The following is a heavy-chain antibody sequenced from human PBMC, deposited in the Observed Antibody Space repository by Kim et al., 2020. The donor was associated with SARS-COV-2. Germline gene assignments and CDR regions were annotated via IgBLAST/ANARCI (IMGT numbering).Heavy chain of an antibody. Sequence: SETLSLTCAVSGGSISSSNWWSWVRQPPGKGLEWIGEIYHSGSTNYNPSLKSRVTISVDKSKNQFSLKLSSVTASDTAVYYCARTIRDGYNRVDVWGQGTTVTVSS. CDR2: IYHSGST. D-gene: IGHD5-12*01. V-gene: IGHV4-4*02. CDR3: ARTIRDGYNRVDV. J-gene: IGHJ6*02. CDR1: GGSISSSNW.